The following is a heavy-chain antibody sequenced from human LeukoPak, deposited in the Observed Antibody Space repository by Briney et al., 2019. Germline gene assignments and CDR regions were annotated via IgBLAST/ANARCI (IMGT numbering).Heavy chain of an antibody. J-gene: IGHJ4*02. Sequence: PGGSLRLSCAASGFTFNSYWMNWVRQAPGKGLEWAANINLDGSEKYYVDSVKGRFTISRDNAKNSLYLQMNSLRAEDTAVYYCASSKGFDYWGQGTLVTVSS. CDR3: ASSKGFDY. CDR1: GFTFNSYW. CDR2: INLDGSEK. V-gene: IGHV3-7*01.